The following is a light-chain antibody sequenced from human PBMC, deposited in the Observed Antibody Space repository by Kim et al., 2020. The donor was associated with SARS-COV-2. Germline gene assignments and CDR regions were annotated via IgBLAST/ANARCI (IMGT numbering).Light chain of an antibody. CDR1: SSDVGTYDL. Sequence: PGESITISCTGNSSDVGTYDLFSWYQQHPGKAPKLLIYEVRKRPSGVSNRFSGSKSGNTASLAISGLQAEDEADYYCCSYAGSRNVFGTGTKVTVL. CDR3: CSYAGSRNV. J-gene: IGLJ1*01. CDR2: EVR. V-gene: IGLV2-23*02.